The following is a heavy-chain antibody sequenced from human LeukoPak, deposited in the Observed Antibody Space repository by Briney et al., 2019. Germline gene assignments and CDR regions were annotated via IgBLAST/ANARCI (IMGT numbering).Heavy chain of an antibody. J-gene: IGHJ6*03. CDR2: INWNSGTI. D-gene: IGHD3-10*01. CDR1: GFTFDDFA. V-gene: IGHV3-9*01. Sequence: PGRSLRLSCAASGFTFDDFAMHWVRQAPGKGLEWVSGINWNSGTIAYAVSVKGRFTISRDNAKNSLYLQMNSLRADDTALHYCVKEGEMGQNYYGSGRYYYYMDVWGKGTMVTVSS. CDR3: VKEGEMGQNYYGSGRYYYYMDV.